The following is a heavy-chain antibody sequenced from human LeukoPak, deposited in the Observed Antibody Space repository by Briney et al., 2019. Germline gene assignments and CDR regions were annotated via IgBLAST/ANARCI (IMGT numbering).Heavy chain of an antibody. D-gene: IGHD3-3*01. V-gene: IGHV5-51*01. CDR1: GYSFTSYW. CDR2: IYHGDSDT. CDR3: ARLIRITIFGVVMQYFDY. Sequence: GESLKISCKGSGYSFTSYWIGWVRQMPGKGLEWMGIIYHGDSDTRYSPSFQGQVTISADKSISTAYLQWSSLKASDTAMYYCARLIRITIFGVVMQYFDYWGQGTLVTVSS. J-gene: IGHJ4*02.